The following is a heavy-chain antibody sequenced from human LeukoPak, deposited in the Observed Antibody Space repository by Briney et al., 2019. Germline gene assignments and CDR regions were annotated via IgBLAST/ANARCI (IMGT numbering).Heavy chain of an antibody. V-gene: IGHV1-18*01. Sequence: XVSXXXXGYTFTXYGISWVRQAPGQGLEWMGWISAYNGYTNYAQKLQGRVTITTDTSTSTAYMELRSLRSDDTAVYYCARAGWYELPRYAFDIWGQGTMVTVSS. J-gene: IGHJ3*02. CDR2: ISAYNGYT. CDR3: ARAGWYELPRYAFDI. CDR1: GYTFTXYG. D-gene: IGHD6-19*01.